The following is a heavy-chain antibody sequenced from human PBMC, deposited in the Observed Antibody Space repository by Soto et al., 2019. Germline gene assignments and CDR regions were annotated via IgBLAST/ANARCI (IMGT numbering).Heavy chain of an antibody. D-gene: IGHD3-3*01. V-gene: IGHV3-7*01. CDR2: IKQDGREK. CDR3: AGDIRITIFGVVRNWFDP. J-gene: IGHJ5*02. Sequence: GSLRLSCAASGFTFSSYWMSWVRQAPGKGLEWVANIKQDGREKYYVDSVKGRFTISRDNAKNALYLQMNSPRAEDTAVYYCAGDIRITIFGVVRNWFDPWGQGTLVTVSS. CDR1: GFTFSSYW.